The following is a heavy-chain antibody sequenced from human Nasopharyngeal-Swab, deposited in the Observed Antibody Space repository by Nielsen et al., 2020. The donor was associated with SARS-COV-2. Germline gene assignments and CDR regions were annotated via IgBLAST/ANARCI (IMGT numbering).Heavy chain of an antibody. V-gene: IGHV3-23*01. CDR1: GFTFSSYA. Sequence: GESLKISCVASGFTFSSYAMNWVRQAPGKGLEWVSVISRTYSTYYADSVRGRFTVSRDNSKNTLYLQMNSLSAGDTATYYCAQEEVPNDSWGQEPWSPSPQ. CDR2: ISRTYST. J-gene: IGHJ5*01. CDR3: AQEEVPNDS.